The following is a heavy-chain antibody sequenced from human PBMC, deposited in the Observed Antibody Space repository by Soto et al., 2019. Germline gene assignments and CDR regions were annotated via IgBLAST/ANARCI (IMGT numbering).Heavy chain of an antibody. Sequence: QKQLQQSGPGLVKPWETLSLNCTASGGSISSRRFYWGWIRQPPGKGLEWIASIYYSGTTYYNPSLKSRVTISVDTSKTQLFLKLSSVTAADTAVYYCATGGGIAVAGVWGQGTLVTVSS. V-gene: IGHV4-39*01. CDR2: IYYSGTT. J-gene: IGHJ4*02. CDR1: GGSISSRRFY. D-gene: IGHD6-19*01. CDR3: ATGGGIAVAGV.